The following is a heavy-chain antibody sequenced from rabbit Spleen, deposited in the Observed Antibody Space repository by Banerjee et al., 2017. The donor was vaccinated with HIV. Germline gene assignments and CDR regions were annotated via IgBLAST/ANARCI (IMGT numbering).Heavy chain of an antibody. CDR3: ANDFDSVISWNLGW. CDR2: INASTGNA. V-gene: IGHV1S40*01. Sequence: ESGGGLVKPEASLTLTCTASGFSFSNKADMCWVRQAPGKGLEWIVCINASTGNAFDACWAKGLFTFSKTSSTTVTLQMTIVAAADTASFFWANDFDSVISWNLGWWGPGTLVTVS. CDR1: GFSFSNKAD. J-gene: IGHJ4*01. D-gene: IGHD1-1*01.